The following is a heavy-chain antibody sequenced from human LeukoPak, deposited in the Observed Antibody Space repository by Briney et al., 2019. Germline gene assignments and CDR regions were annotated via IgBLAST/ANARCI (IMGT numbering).Heavy chain of an antibody. Sequence: GGSLRLSCAASGFTFSSYGMHWVRQAPGRGLEWVAFIRYDGSNKYYADSVKGRFTISRDNSKNTLYLQMNSLRAEDTAVYYCARVYYDFWNDAFDIWGQGTMVTVSS. J-gene: IGHJ3*02. CDR3: ARVYYDFWNDAFDI. D-gene: IGHD3-3*01. CDR1: GFTFSSYG. CDR2: IRYDGSNK. V-gene: IGHV3-30*02.